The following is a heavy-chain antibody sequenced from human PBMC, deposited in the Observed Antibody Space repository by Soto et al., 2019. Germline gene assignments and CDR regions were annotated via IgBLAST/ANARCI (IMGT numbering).Heavy chain of an antibody. CDR2: IWYDGSNK. Sequence: QVQLVESGGGVVQPGRSLRLSCAASGFTFSSYGMHWVRQAPGKGLEWVAVIWYDGSNKYYADSVEGRFTISRDNSKNTLSLQMNSLRADDTGVYYCEREGEGSPSYTEVDYWGQGTLVTVSS. D-gene: IGHD2-2*01. V-gene: IGHV3-33*01. CDR1: GFTFSSYG. CDR3: EREGEGSPSYTEVDY. J-gene: IGHJ4*02.